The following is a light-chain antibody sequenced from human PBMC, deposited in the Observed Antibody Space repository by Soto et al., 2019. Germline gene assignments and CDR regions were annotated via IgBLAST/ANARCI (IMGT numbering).Light chain of an antibody. V-gene: IGLV2-14*01. Sequence: QSALTQPASVSGSPGQSITISCTGSSSDVGGYNFVSWYQQHPGKAPKLMIYEVSNRPSGVSNRFSGSKSGNTASLPISGLQAEDEADYYCTSYSTSNSYVFGAGTKLTVL. CDR2: EVS. CDR1: SSDVGGYNF. J-gene: IGLJ1*01. CDR3: TSYSTSNSYV.